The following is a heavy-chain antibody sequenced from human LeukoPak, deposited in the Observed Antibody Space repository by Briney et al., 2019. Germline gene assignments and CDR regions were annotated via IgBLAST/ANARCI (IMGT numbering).Heavy chain of an antibody. J-gene: IGHJ4*02. CDR2: IHYSGST. Sequence: SETLSLTCTVSGGSISSYYWSWIRQPPGKGLEWIGYIHYSGSTNYNPSLKSRVIISVDTSKNQFSLKLSSVTAADTAVYYCARGGGGSPVFGVVIAYFDYWGQGTLVTVSS. CDR1: GGSISSYY. V-gene: IGHV4-59*01. CDR3: ARGGGGSPVFGVVIAYFDY. D-gene: IGHD3-3*01.